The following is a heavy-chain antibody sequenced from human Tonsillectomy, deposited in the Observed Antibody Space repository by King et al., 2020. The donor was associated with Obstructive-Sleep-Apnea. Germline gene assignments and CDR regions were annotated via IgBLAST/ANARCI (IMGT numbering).Heavy chain of an antibody. CDR2: IWYDGSNK. V-gene: IGHV3-33*06. Sequence: VQLVESGGGVVQPGRSLRLSCAASGFTFSSYGMHWVRQAPGKGLEWVAVIWYDGSNKYYADSVKGRFTISIDNSKNTLYLQINSLRAEDTAVYYCAKQGSTYYYDSSGGIDYWGQGTLVTVSS. CDR1: GFTFSSYG. CDR3: AKQGSTYYYDSSGGIDY. J-gene: IGHJ4*02. D-gene: IGHD3-22*01.